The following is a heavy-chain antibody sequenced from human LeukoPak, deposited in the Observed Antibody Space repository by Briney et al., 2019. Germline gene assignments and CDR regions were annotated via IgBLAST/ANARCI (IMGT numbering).Heavy chain of an antibody. Sequence: ASVKVSCKASGYTFTGYHMYWVRQAPGQELEWVGWINPSSGGTRYAQKFQGRVTMTRDTSISTAYMELSRLTSDDTAVYYCARVLTPTVVTSNFDYWGQGTLVTVSS. V-gene: IGHV1-2*02. CDR2: INPSSGGT. CDR3: ARVLTPTVVTSNFDY. CDR1: GYTFTGYH. J-gene: IGHJ4*02. D-gene: IGHD4-23*01.